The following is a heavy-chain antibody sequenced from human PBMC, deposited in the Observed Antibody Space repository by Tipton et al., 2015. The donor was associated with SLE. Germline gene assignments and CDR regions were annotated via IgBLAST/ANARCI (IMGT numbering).Heavy chain of an antibody. V-gene: IGHV3-11*04. CDR2: ISYTGNPR. D-gene: IGHD5-24*01. CDR1: GFIFRDFY. CDR3: ARDMGQWLQYEATNV. J-gene: IGHJ6*02. Sequence: SLRLSCVGSGFIFRDFYMSWFRLIPGKGLEWIADISYTGNPRYYADSVKGRFPVSRDNTRDSLYLHMHSLRVEDTAVYFCARDMGQWLQYEATNVWGQETAVTVS.